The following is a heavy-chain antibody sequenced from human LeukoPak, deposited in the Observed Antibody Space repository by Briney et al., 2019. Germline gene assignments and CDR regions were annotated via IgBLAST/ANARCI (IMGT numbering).Heavy chain of an antibody. CDR3: AMSITMIIVIIKRPPTIDY. CDR1: GGSFSGYY. V-gene: IGHV4-34*01. J-gene: IGHJ4*02. CDR2: INHSGST. Sequence: PSETLSLTCAVYGGSFSGYYWSWIRQPPGKGLEWIGEINHSGSTNYNPSLKSRGTISVDTSKNQFSLKLSSVTAADTAVYYCAMSITMIIVIIKRPPTIDYWGQGTLVTVSS. D-gene: IGHD3-22*01.